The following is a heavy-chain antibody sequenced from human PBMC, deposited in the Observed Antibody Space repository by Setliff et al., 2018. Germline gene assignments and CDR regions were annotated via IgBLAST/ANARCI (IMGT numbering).Heavy chain of an antibody. CDR1: GGTFSDYH. V-gene: IGHV4-34*01. CDR3: ARGRNIAARLLDS. J-gene: IGHJ4*02. D-gene: IGHD6-6*01. Sequence: SETLSLTCAAYGGTFSDYHWTWIRQSPEKGLEWVGEINHRGSTNYNPSLKSRVTISVDTSKDQFSLKVISMTAADTAVYYCARGRNIAARLLDSWGQGTLVTVSS. CDR2: INHRGST.